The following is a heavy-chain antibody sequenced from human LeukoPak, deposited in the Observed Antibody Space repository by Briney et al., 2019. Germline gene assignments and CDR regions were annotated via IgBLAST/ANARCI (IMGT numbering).Heavy chain of an antibody. CDR1: GYTFTSYD. V-gene: IGHV1-8*03. CDR3: AREGEGYCSGGSCSNWFDP. Sequence: ASVKVSCKASGYTFTSYDINWVRQATGQGLEWMGWMNPNSGNTGYAQKFQGRVTITRNTSINTAYMELSSLRSEDTAVYYCAREGEGYCSGGSCSNWFDPWGQGTLVTVSS. D-gene: IGHD2-15*01. CDR2: MNPNSGNT. J-gene: IGHJ5*02.